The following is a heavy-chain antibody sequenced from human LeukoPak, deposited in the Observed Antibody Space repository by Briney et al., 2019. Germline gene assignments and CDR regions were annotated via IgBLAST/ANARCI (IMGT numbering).Heavy chain of an antibody. CDR2: IYYSGSS. V-gene: IGHV4-39*01. CDR3: ARHRSGWLQSSFDY. J-gene: IGHJ4*02. Sequence: SETLSLTCTVSGDSISSNNYYWGWIRQPPGKGLEWIGSIYYSGSSFDNPALKSRVTISVDTSKNQFSLKLSSVTAADTAVYYCARHRSGWLQSSFDYWGQGTLVTVSS. CDR1: GDSISSNNYY. D-gene: IGHD5-24*01.